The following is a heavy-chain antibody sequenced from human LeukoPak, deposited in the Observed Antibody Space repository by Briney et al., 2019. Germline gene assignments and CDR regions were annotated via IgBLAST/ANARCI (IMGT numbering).Heavy chain of an antibody. CDR3: ARDQERTSSFDY. V-gene: IGHV1-2*02. CDR1: GYTFTGYY. J-gene: IGHJ4*02. Sequence: ASVKVSCKASGYTFTGYYMHWVRQAPGQGLEWMGWINPNSGGTNYAQKFQGRVTMTRDTSISTAYMELSRLRSDDTAVYYCARDQERTSSFDYWGQGALVTVSS. CDR2: INPNSGGT. D-gene: IGHD1-14*01.